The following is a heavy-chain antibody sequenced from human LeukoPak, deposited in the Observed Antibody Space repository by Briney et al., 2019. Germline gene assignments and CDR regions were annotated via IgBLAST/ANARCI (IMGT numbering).Heavy chain of an antibody. J-gene: IGHJ4*02. CDR2: IYYSGST. D-gene: IGHD6-19*01. Sequence: PETLSLTCTVSGGSISSYYWSWIRQPPGKGLEWIGYIYYSGSTNYNPSLKSRVTISVDTSKNQFSLKLSSVTAADTAAYYCARKGIAVDHWGQGTLVTVSS. V-gene: IGHV4-59*01. CDR3: ARKGIAVDH. CDR1: GGSISSYY.